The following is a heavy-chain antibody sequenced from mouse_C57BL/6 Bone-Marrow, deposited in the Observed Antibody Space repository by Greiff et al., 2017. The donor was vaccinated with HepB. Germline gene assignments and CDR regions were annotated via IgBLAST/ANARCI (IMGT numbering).Heavy chain of an antibody. CDR3: ASYYGSSFHWYFDV. Sequence: QVQLQQPGAELVKPGASVKLSCKASGYTFTSYWMHWVKQRPGQGLEWIGMIHPNSGSTNYNEKFKSKATLTVDKSSSTAYMQLSSLTSEDSAVYYCASYYGSSFHWYFDVWGTGTTVTVSS. CDR1: GYTFTSYW. CDR2: IHPNSGST. J-gene: IGHJ1*03. V-gene: IGHV1-64*01. D-gene: IGHD1-1*01.